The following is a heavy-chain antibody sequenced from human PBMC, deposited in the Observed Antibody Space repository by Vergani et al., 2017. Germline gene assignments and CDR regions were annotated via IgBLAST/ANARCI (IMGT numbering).Heavy chain of an antibody. CDR3: ANEGSANRIRGWLDH. V-gene: IGHV3-30*02. D-gene: IGHD3-10*01. CDR2: IQYDGSDI. CDR1: GFSVSNSG. Sequence: QVQLVESGGGVVQPGGSLRLSCVASGFSVSNSGMHWVRQTPGKGLEWVAFIQYDGSDIFYADFVKGRFTISRDNSKNSLYLQMRSLRFDDTAVYYCANEGSANRIRGWLDHWGQGALVTVSS. J-gene: IGHJ4*02.